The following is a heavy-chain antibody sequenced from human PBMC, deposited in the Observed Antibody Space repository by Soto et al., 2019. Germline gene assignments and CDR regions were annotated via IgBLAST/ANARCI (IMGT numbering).Heavy chain of an antibody. D-gene: IGHD3-10*01. Sequence: QVQLVQSGAEVKKPGSSVKVSCKASGGTFSSYAISWVRQAPGQGLEWMGGIIPIFGTANYAQKFQGRVTITADESTSTAYMELSSLRSEDTAVYYCAREMGKLLGFAFNWFDPWGQGTLVTVSS. J-gene: IGHJ5*02. CDR2: IIPIFGTA. CDR1: GGTFSSYA. CDR3: AREMGKLLGFAFNWFDP. V-gene: IGHV1-69*12.